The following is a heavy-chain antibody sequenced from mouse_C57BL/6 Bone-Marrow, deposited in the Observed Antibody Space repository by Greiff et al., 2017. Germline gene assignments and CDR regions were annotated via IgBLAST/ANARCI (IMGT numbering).Heavy chain of an antibody. V-gene: IGHV2-4*01. CDR3: TKKGYDGYFDD. Sequence: QVQLQQSGPGLVQPSQSLSITCTVSGFSLTSYGVHWVRQPPGKGLEWLGVIWSGGSTDYNAAFISRLSISQDNSQSQVFFKMNSLQADDTAVYYRTKKGYDGYFDDWGQGTTLTVSS. J-gene: IGHJ2*01. CDR1: GFSLTSYG. CDR2: IWSGGST. D-gene: IGHD2-3*01.